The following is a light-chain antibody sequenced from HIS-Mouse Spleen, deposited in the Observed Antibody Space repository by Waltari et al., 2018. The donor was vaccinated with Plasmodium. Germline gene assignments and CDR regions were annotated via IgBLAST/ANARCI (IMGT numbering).Light chain of an antibody. V-gene: IGKV1-8*01. CDR3: QQYYSYPLT. J-gene: IGKJ4*01. CDR1: QGISSY. Sequence: AIRMTQSPSSFSASTGDRVTIPCRGSQGISSYLAWYQQNPGKAPKLLIYAASTLQSGVPSRFSGSGSGTDFTLTISCLQSEDFATYYCQQYYSYPLTFGGGTKVEIK. CDR2: AAS.